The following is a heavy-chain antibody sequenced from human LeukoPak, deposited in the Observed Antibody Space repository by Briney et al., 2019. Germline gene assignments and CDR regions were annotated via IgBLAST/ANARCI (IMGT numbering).Heavy chain of an antibody. V-gene: IGHV4-34*01. CDR1: GGSFSGYY. J-gene: IGHJ4*02. CDR2: IYYSGST. Sequence: ASETLSLTCAVYGGSFSGYYWSWIRQPPGKGLEWIGSIYYSGSTYYNPSLKSRVTISVDTSKNQFSLKLSSVTAADTAVYYCARVMSRFRYFDYWGQGTLVTVSS. D-gene: IGHD3-10*02. CDR3: ARVMSRFRYFDY.